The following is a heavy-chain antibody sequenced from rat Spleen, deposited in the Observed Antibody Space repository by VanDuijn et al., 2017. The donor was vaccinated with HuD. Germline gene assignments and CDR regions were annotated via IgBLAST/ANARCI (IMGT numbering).Heavy chain of an antibody. CDR2: ITNTGGSI. CDR1: GFTFNNYW. J-gene: IGHJ2*01. CDR3: ARRHYGYTDYFDY. V-gene: IGHV5-31*01. Sequence: EVKLVESGGGLVQPGRSLKLSCVASGFTFNNYWMSWIRQAPGKGLEWVASITNTGGSIYYRDSVRGRFTISRDDAKSTLSLQMDSLRSEDTATYYCARRHYGYTDYFDYWGQGVMVTVSS. D-gene: IGHD1-9*01.